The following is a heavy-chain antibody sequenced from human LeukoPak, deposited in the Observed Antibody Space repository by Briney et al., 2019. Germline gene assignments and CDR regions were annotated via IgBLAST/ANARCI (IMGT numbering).Heavy chain of an antibody. CDR3: SRARPDFGSFYTVRDY. D-gene: IGHD1-26*01. CDR2: MNPDNGNT. V-gene: IGHV1-8*01. J-gene: IGHJ4*02. Sequence: ASVKVSCKASGYTFTSHDINWVRQATGQGLEWMGWMNPDNGNTGYAQKFQGRVTMSRDTSISTAYMELTSLRSDDTAVYYCSRARPDFGSFYTVRDYWGQGTLLTVSS. CDR1: GYTFTSHD.